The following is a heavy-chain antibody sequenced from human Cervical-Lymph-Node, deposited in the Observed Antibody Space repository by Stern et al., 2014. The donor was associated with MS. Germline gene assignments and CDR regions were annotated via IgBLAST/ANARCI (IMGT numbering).Heavy chain of an antibody. V-gene: IGHV1-2*06. CDR2: INAYSGDS. Sequence: QVQLVESGAEVKKPGASVKVSCKASGYNFTGYYMHWVRQAPGQGLEWVGRINAYSGDSNHGQKFQGRVTLTRDTSTSTAYMELRSLRSDDTAMYYCSTAYYAGIDIWGQGTTVTVS. J-gene: IGHJ3*02. CDR1: GYNFTGYY. CDR3: STAYYAGIDI. D-gene: IGHD3-10*01.